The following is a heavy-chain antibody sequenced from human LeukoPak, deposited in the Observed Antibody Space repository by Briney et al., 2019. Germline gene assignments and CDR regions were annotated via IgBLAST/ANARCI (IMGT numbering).Heavy chain of an antibody. CDR2: ISYDGSSQ. CDR3: ARERTRSSRTGWLANDY. CDR1: GFTFSSYA. Sequence: PGGSLRLSCAASGFTFSSYAIHWVRQAPGKGLEWVAVISYDGSSQYYADSVKGRFTISRDNSKNTLYLQMNSLRIEDTALYYCARERTRSSRTGWLANDYWGQGTLVTVSS. V-gene: IGHV3-30-3*01. J-gene: IGHJ4*02. D-gene: IGHD5-12*01.